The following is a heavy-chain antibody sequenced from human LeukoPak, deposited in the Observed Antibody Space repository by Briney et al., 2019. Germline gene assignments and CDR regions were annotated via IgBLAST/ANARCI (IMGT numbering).Heavy chain of an antibody. D-gene: IGHD6-13*01. CDR3: SREVGAAGHHCGLDV. Sequence: ASVKVSCKASGYTFTIYNINWVRQAPGQGLQWMGWINPYNGNTKYAENLQGRVTMTADTSTSTAYMELRGLRSDDSAIYYCSREVGAAGHHCGLDVWGQGTTVTVSS. V-gene: IGHV1-18*01. CDR1: GYTFTIYN. J-gene: IGHJ6*02. CDR2: INPYNGNT.